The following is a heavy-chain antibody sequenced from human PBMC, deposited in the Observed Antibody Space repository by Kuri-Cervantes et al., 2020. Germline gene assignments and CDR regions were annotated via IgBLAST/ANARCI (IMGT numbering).Heavy chain of an antibody. J-gene: IGHJ2*01. CDR1: GFTFSSYA. Sequence: GESLKISCAASGFTFSSYAMSWVRQAPGKGLEWVSAISGSGGSTYYADSVKGRFTISRDNSKNTLYLQMNGLRAEDTAVYYCAKNYYDSSGYLYPYRWYFDLWGRGTLVTVSS. CDR2: ISGSGGST. CDR3: AKNYYDSSGYLYPYRWYFDL. D-gene: IGHD3-22*01. V-gene: IGHV3-23*01.